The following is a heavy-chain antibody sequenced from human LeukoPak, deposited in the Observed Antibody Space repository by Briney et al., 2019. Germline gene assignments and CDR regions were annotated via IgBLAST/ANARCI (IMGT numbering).Heavy chain of an antibody. D-gene: IGHD5-18*01. Sequence: GGSLRLSCAAXGFTFSSYSMNWVRQAPGKGLEWVSSISSSSSYIYYADSVKGRFTISRDNAKNSLYLQMNSLRAEDTAVYYCARTGTRTAMVGYFDYWGQGTLVTVSS. J-gene: IGHJ4*02. V-gene: IGHV3-21*01. CDR3: ARTGTRTAMVGYFDY. CDR2: ISSSSSYI. CDR1: GFTFSSYS.